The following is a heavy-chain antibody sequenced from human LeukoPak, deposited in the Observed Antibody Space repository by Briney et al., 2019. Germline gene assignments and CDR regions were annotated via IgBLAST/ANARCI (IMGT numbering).Heavy chain of an antibody. J-gene: IGHJ4*02. V-gene: IGHV3-49*04. CDR2: IRSKAYGGTT. Sequence: PGGSLRLSCAASGFTFGDYAMSWVRQAPGKGLEWVGFIRSKAYGGTTEYAASVKGRFTISRDDSKSIAYLQMNSLKTEDTAVYYCTRVDYARNFDYWGQGTLVTVSS. D-gene: IGHD4-17*01. CDR3: TRVDYARNFDY. CDR1: GFTFGDYA.